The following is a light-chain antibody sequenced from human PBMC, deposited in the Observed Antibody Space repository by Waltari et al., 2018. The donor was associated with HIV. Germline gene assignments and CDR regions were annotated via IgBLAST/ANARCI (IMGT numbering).Light chain of an antibody. J-gene: IGKJ1*01. CDR2: DSS. V-gene: IGKV3-15*01. CDR1: QSVSNN. Sequence: TVMTQSPGTLSVSPGERATLSCRASQSVSNNLAWYQHKPGEAPRLLIYDSSDRATGVPARFSGSGSGTEFTLAISSLQSEDFAVYCCQQYKDWPPWTFGQGTKVEMK. CDR3: QQYKDWPPWT.